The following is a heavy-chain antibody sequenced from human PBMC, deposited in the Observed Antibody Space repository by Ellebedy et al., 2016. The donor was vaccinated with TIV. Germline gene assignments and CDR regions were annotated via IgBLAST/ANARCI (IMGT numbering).Heavy chain of an antibody. CDR2: FGGRSTTT. V-gene: IGHV3-23*01. D-gene: IGHD3-3*02. CDR3: AKISPTHRGAFDI. CDR1: GFTFSSYA. Sequence: GESLKISCEASGFTFSSYAMSWLRQAPGKGLEWVSVFGGRSTTTYYADSVKGRFTISRDSSKNTLFLQMNSLRGDDTARYYCAKISPTHRGAFDIWGQGTMVTVSS. J-gene: IGHJ3*02.